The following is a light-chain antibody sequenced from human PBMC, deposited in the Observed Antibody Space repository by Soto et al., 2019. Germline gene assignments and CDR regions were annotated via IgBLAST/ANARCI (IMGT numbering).Light chain of an antibody. CDR2: DAS. CDR1: QSVSSN. J-gene: IGKJ4*01. Sequence: ETVMTQSPATLSVSPGERATLSCRASQSVSSNLAWYQQKPGRAPRLLIYDASTRATGIPARFSGSGSGTEFTRTINSLQSEDFAVYYWQQYNYWPPLTFGGGTKVEFK. CDR3: QQYNYWPPLT. V-gene: IGKV3-15*01.